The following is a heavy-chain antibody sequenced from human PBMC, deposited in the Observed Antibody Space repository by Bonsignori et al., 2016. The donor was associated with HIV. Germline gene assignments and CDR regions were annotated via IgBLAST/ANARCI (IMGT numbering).Heavy chain of an antibody. CDR2: IFPRDSDT. D-gene: IGHD4-17*01. J-gene: IGHJ4*02. CDR1: GYTFANYW. Sequence: EVQLAQSGAEVRKPGESLRIACKGSGYTFANYWIGWVRQRPGRGLEWMGIIFPRDSDTTYSPSFQGQVSMSVNKSINTAYLEWSMVKPSDTATYYCARLDGDYGNHYFDHVGPG. V-gene: IGHV5-51*01. CDR3: ARLDGDYGNHYFDH.